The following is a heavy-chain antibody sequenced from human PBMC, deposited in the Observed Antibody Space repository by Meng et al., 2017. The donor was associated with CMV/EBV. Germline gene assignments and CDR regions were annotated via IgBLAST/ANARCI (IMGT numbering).Heavy chain of an antibody. V-gene: IGHV1-2*06. J-gene: IGHJ4*02. Sequence: VKVSWKASGNTCTGNNVRGVRQAPGQGLEWMGRINPNGHSRNYAQKFQGRVTLTPNTSINTAYLELSRLRSDDTAVYYCARASESNNWGQGTLVTVSS. CDR3: ARASESNN. CDR1: GNTCTGNN. CDR2: INPNGHSR.